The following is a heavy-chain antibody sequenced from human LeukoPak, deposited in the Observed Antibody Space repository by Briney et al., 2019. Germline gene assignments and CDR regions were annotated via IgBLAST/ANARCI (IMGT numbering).Heavy chain of an antibody. Sequence: GASVKVSCKASGHTFTSYDINWARQATGQGLEWMGWMNPNSGNTGYAQKFQGRVTMTRNTSISTAYMELSSLRSEDTAVYYCARGVSPFYYYYYYMDVWGKGTTVTVSS. V-gene: IGHV1-8*01. J-gene: IGHJ6*03. CDR2: MNPNSGNT. CDR3: ARGVSPFYYYYYYMDV. CDR1: GHTFTSYD.